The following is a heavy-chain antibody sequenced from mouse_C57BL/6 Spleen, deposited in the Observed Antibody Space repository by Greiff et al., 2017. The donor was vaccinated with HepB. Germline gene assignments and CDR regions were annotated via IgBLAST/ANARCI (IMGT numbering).Heavy chain of an antibody. Sequence: EVQLQQSGAELVRPGASVKLSCTASGFNIKDDYMHWVKQRPEQGLEWIGWIDPENGDTEYASKFQGKATITADTSSNTAYLQLSSLTSEDTAVYYCTIYGSSPAWFAYWGHGTLVTVSA. J-gene: IGHJ3*01. D-gene: IGHD1-1*01. CDR3: TIYGSSPAWFAY. CDR2: IDPENGDT. CDR1: GFNIKDDY. V-gene: IGHV14-4*01.